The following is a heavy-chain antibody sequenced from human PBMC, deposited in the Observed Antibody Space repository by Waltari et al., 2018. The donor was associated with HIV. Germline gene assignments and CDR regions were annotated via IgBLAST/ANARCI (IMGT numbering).Heavy chain of an antibody. D-gene: IGHD3-10*01. Sequence: ESGPGLVRPSQTLSLTCTVSGGSITRGSYYWSWIRQPAGKELEWIGRVYTSGNTDYNPSLRSRVTLSVDTSNNQFSLKLSSLTAADTAVYYCARALDYYESGSFPWWFFDLWGRGTLVTVSS. CDR3: ARALDYYESGSFPWWFFDL. V-gene: IGHV4-61*02. J-gene: IGHJ2*01. CDR1: GGSITRGSYY. CDR2: VYTSGNT.